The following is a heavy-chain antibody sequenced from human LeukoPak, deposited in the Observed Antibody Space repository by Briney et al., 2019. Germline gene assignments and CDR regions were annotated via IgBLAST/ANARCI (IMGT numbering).Heavy chain of an antibody. J-gene: IGHJ4*02. CDR2: ISGSGSST. V-gene: IGHV3-23*01. CDR3: AKDARGYTQPIDY. Sequence: PGGSLRLSCAASGFSFSSYAMSWVRQAPGKGLEWVSAISGSGSSTYYADSVKGRFTISRDNSKDTLYLQMNSLRAEDMAVYYCAKDARGYTQPIDYWGQGTLLTVSS. CDR1: GFSFSSYA. D-gene: IGHD5-18*01.